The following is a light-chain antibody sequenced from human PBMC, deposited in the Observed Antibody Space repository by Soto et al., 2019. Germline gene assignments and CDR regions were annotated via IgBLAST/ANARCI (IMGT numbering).Light chain of an antibody. J-gene: IGLJ1*01. CDR2: EVS. Sequence: QSVLTQPPSASGSPGQSVTISCTGTNSDVGDYNSVSWYQQHPGKAPKLMIYEVSKRPSGVPDRFSGSKSANTASLTVSGLQAEDEAVYYCSSYAGSNNYVFGTGTKVTVL. V-gene: IGLV2-8*01. CDR3: SSYAGSNNYV. CDR1: NSDVGDYNS.